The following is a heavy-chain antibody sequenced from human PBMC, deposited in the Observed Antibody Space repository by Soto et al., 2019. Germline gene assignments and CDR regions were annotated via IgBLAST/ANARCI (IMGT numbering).Heavy chain of an antibody. Sequence: EVQLLDSGGGLVPPGGSLRRSCAASGFTFSNYAMNWVRQDPGKGLEWVSAFSGSGTVTDYAESVKGRFTISRDNSKNTLYLQMNSLSAEDTAVYYFAKVPLRTYSFDYWGQGTLGTVSS. J-gene: IGHJ4*02. CDR1: GFTFSNYA. V-gene: IGHV3-23*01. CDR2: FSGSGTVT. D-gene: IGHD4-17*01. CDR3: AKVPLRTYSFDY.